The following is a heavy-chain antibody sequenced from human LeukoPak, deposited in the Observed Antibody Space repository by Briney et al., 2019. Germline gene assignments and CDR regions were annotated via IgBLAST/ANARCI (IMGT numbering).Heavy chain of an antibody. D-gene: IGHD2/OR15-2a*01. V-gene: IGHV3-9*01. Sequence: PGGSLRLSCAASGFNFDDYAMHWVRQLPGKGLEWVSLIPWNSGSIHYADSVKGRFTVSRDNAKNSLYLQMNSLRAEDTAVYYCARKNRGDAFDYWGQGTLVTVSS. J-gene: IGHJ4*02. CDR2: IPWNSGSI. CDR1: GFNFDDYA. CDR3: ARKNRGDAFDY.